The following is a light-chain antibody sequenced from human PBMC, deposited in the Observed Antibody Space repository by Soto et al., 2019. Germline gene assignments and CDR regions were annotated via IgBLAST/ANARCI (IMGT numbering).Light chain of an antibody. J-gene: IGLJ1*01. CDR2: EVN. V-gene: IGLV2-8*01. Sequence: QSALTQPPSASGSPGQSVTISCTGTSSDVGAYNYVSWYQQHPGKAPKLIIYEVNKWPSGVPDRFSGSKSGNTASLTVSGLQDEDEADYYCSSYAGSNNLGVFGTGTKVTVL. CDR3: SSYAGSNNLGV. CDR1: SSDVGAYNY.